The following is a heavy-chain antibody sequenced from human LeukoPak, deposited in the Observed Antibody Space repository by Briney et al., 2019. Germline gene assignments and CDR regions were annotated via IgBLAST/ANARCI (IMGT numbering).Heavy chain of an antibody. CDR2: IKSKTDGGTT. V-gene: IGHV3-15*01. CDR1: GFTFSNAR. CDR3: TTDKKYDYVWGSYRLVNWFDP. D-gene: IGHD3-16*02. Sequence: GGSLRLSCAASGFTFSNARMSWVRQAPGKGLEWVGRIKSKTDGGTTDYAAPVKGRFTISRDDSKNTLYLQMNSLKTEDTAVYYCTTDKKYDYVWGSYRLVNWFDPWGQGTLVTVSS. J-gene: IGHJ5*02.